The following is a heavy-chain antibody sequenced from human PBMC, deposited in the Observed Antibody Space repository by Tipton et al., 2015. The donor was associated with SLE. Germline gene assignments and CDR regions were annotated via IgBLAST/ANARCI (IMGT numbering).Heavy chain of an antibody. CDR3: ARENVAADGALDD. CDR1: GASIKSGSYF. V-gene: IGHV4-61*02. Sequence: TLSLTCTVSGASIKSGSYFWTWIRQPAGKGLVWIGRMFSSGDTNYNPSLKSRLTMSVDTSKHQFSLTVNSVTAADTAVYYCARENVAADGALDDWGQGAMVTVS. D-gene: IGHD6-13*01. CDR2: MFSSGDT. J-gene: IGHJ3*01.